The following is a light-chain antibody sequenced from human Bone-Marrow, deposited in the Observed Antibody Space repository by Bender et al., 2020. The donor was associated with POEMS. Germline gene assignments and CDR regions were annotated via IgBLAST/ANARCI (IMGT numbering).Light chain of an antibody. V-gene: IGLV2-11*03. CDR3: CSYAGSRTFVL. CDR2: DIN. Sequence: GSNSDIGGQDYVSWYQQHPGEAPKVMIYDINHRPSGVPNRFSGSKSGNTASLTISGLQAEDEADYYCCSYAGSRTFVLLGGGTKLTVL. J-gene: IGLJ2*01. CDR1: NSDIGGQDY.